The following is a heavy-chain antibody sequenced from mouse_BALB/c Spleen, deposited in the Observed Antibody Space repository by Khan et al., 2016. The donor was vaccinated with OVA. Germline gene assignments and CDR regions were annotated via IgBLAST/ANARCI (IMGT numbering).Heavy chain of an antibody. CDR2: IYPGDGTT. CDR3: ARSRYDFFAY. J-gene: IGHJ3*01. CDR1: GYAFSNYW. Sequence: QVQLQQSGAELVRPGSSMTISCKASGYAFSNYWMNWVKLGPGQGLEWIGQIYPGDGTTNYNGKFKDKATLTADKSSSTAYMQLSSLTSEDSAVDCCARSRYDFFAYWGQGTLVTVSA. D-gene: IGHD2-14*01. V-gene: IGHV1-80*01.